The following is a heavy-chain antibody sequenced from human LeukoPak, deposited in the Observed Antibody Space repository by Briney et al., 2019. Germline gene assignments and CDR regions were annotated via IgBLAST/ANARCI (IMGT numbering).Heavy chain of an antibody. Sequence: GASVTVSCTASGGTFSSYAISWVRQAPGQGLEWMGGIIPIFGTANYAQKFQGRVTITADESTSTAYMELSSLRSEDTAVYYCAKCITTLGDGMDVWGQGTTVTVSS. J-gene: IGHJ6*02. CDR3: AKCITTLGDGMDV. CDR1: GGTFSSYA. D-gene: IGHD3-3*01. V-gene: IGHV1-69*13. CDR2: IIPIFGTA.